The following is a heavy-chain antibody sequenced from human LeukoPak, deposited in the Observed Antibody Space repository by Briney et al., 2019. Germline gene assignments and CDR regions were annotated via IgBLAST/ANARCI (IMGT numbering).Heavy chain of an antibody. Sequence: GGSLRLSCAGTGFTFSDYWMNWVRQAPGKGLEWVANIKEDGSRINYVDSVKGRFTISRDNAKNSVYLQMDNLRAEDTAVYYCVGSSGWLFDYWGQGILVAVSS. CDR3: VGSSGWLFDY. D-gene: IGHD6-19*01. V-gene: IGHV3-7*01. CDR2: IKEDGSRI. CDR1: GFTFSDYW. J-gene: IGHJ4*02.